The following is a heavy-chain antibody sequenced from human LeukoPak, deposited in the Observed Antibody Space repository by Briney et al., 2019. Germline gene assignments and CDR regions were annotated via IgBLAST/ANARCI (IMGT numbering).Heavy chain of an antibody. CDR2: IKSKTDGGTT. J-gene: IGHJ4*02. CDR1: GFTFNNAW. Sequence: GGSLRLSCAASGFTFNNAWMSWVRQAPGKGLEWVGRIKSKTDGGTTDYAAPVKGRFTISRDDSKNTLYLQMNSLKTEDTAVYYCTTECNFNYYDSSGYYYWGQGTLVTVSS. CDR3: TTECNFNYYDSSGYYY. D-gene: IGHD3-22*01. V-gene: IGHV3-15*01.